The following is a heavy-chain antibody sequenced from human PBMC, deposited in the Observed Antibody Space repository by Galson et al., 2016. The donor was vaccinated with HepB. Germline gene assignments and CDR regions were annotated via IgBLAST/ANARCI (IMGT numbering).Heavy chain of an antibody. CDR1: GFTFSSYA. J-gene: IGHJ4*02. Sequence: SLRLSCAASGFTFSSYAMTWVRQAPGKGLEWVAVIWNDGKNKQCADSVKGRFTISRDNSRATLFLLMTSLRAEDTAVYYCARDPGGGSGYGMDSWGQGTLVTVSS. CDR3: ARDPGGGSGYGMDS. CDR2: IWNDGKNK. V-gene: IGHV3-33*08. D-gene: IGHD6-25*01.